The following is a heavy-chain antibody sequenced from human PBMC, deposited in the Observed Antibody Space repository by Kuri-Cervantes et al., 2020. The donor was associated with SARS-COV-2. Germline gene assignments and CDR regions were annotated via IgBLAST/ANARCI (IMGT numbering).Heavy chain of an antibody. D-gene: IGHD4-17*01. CDR1: GGSFSGYY. Sequence: SETLSLTCAVYGGSFSGYYWSWIRQPPGKGLEWIGEINHSGSTNYNPSLKSRVTISVDTSKNQFSLKLSSVTAADTAVYYCAGHHGDYGWYFDLWGRGTLVTVSS. CDR2: INHSGST. J-gene: IGHJ2*01. CDR3: AGHHGDYGWYFDL. V-gene: IGHV4-34*01.